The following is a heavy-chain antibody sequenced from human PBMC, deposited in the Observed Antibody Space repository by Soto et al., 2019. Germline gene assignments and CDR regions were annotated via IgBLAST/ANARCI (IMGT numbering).Heavy chain of an antibody. V-gene: IGHV4-31*03. J-gene: IGHJ4*02. CDR3: AREGRLGDSSGYYLYFDY. CDR2: IYYSGST. D-gene: IGHD3-22*01. Sequence: PSETLSLTCTVSGGSISSGGYYWSWIRQHPGKGLEWIGYIYYSGSTYYNPSLKSRVTISVDTSKNQFSLKLSSVTAADTAVYYCAREGRLGDSSGYYLYFDYWCQGTLVTVSS. CDR1: GGSISSGGYY.